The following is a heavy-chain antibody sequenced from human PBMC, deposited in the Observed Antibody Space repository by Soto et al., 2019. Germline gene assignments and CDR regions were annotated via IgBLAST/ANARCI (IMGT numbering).Heavy chain of an antibody. CDR1: GGSINNNY. D-gene: IGHD2-2*01. V-gene: IGHV4-59*01. CDR3: ARGYTSHDY. Sequence: SETLSLTCTVSGGSINNNYWSWIRQPPGKGLEWIGYIYSSGSTKYNPSLRSRVTISLDTSKNQFSLKLSSVTAAGTAVYYCARGYTSHDYWGQGTLVTVSS. CDR2: IYSSGST. J-gene: IGHJ4*02.